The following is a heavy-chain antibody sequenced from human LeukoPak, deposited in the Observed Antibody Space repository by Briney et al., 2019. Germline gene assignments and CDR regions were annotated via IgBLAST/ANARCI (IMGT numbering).Heavy chain of an antibody. Sequence: GGSLRLSCAASGFTFSSYSMNWVRQAPGKGLEWVSATSGSGGSTYYADSVKGRFTISRDNAKNSLYLQMNSLRAEDTAVYYCARKDFGVVIIDYYYMDVWGKGTTVTVSS. CDR1: GFTFSSYS. D-gene: IGHD3-3*01. CDR2: TSGSGGST. J-gene: IGHJ6*03. V-gene: IGHV3-21*01. CDR3: ARKDFGVVIIDYYYMDV.